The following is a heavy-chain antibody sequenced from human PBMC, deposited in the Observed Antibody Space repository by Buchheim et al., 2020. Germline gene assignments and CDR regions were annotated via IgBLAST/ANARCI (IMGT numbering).Heavy chain of an antibody. J-gene: IGHJ6*02. CDR1: GFTFSSYE. D-gene: IGHD3-3*01. CDR3: ARDVGSYYDFWSGQDYYYYGMDV. Sequence: EVQLVESGGGLVQPGGSLRLSCAASGFTFSSYEMNWVRQAPGKGLEWVSYISSSGSTIYYADSVKGRFTISRDNSKNSLYLKMNSLRAEDTAVYYCARDVGSYYDFWSGQDYYYYGMDVWGQGTT. CDR2: ISSSGSTI. V-gene: IGHV3-48*03.